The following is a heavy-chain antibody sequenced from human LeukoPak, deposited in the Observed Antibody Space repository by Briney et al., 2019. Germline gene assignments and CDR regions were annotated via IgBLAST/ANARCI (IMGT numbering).Heavy chain of an antibody. D-gene: IGHD3-22*01. J-gene: IGHJ4*02. CDR2: INWDGSST. CDR1: AFTFGDYG. CDR3: ARDAPYYYDSSGYSLFDY. Sequence: GGSLRLSCAASAFTFGDYGMSWVRQAPGKGLEWVSSINWDGSSTDYTDSVKGRFTISRDSAKNSLYLQMNSLRAEGTALYYCARDAPYYYDSSGYSLFDYWGQGTLVTVSS. V-gene: IGHV3-20*04.